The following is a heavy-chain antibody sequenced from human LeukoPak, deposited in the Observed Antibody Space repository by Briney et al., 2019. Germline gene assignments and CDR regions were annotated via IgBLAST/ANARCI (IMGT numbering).Heavy chain of an antibody. D-gene: IGHD3-22*01. CDR1: GFTFSSYW. V-gene: IGHV3-74*01. CDR2: INSDGSST. Sequence: GGSLRLSCAASGFTFSSYWMHWVRQAPGKGLVWVSRINSDGSSTSYADSVKGRLTISRDNAKNTLYLQMNSLRAEDTAVYYCARGYYYDSSGAFDYWGQGTLVTVSS. J-gene: IGHJ4*02. CDR3: ARGYYYDSSGAFDY.